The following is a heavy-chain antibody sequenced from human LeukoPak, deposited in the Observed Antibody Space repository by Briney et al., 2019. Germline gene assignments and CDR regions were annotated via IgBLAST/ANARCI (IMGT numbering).Heavy chain of an antibody. CDR1: GGSFSGYY. V-gene: IGHV4-34*01. Sequence: PSETLSLTCAVYGGSFSGYYWSWIRQPPGKGLEWIGEINHSGSTNYNPSLKSRVTISVDTSKNQFSLKLSSVTAADTAVYYCARGVNWFDPWGQGTLVTFSS. J-gene: IGHJ5*02. CDR2: INHSGST. CDR3: ARGVNWFDP.